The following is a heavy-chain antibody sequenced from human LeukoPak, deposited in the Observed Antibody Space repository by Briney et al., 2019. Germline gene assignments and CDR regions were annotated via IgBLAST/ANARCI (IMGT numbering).Heavy chain of an antibody. CDR2: IKRKTDGGTT. CDR3: TTDTRRVVVPK. Sequence: PGGSLRLPCAASGFSFNDAWMSWVRQAPGKGLEWVGRIKRKTDGGTTDYAAPVKGRFTISRDDSKTSLYLQMNNLKTEDTAVYYCTTDTRRVVVPKWGQGTLVTVSS. D-gene: IGHD2-15*01. CDR1: GFSFNDAW. J-gene: IGHJ4*02. V-gene: IGHV3-15*01.